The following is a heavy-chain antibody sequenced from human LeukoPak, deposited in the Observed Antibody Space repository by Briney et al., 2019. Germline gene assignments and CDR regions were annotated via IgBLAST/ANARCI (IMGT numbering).Heavy chain of an antibody. CDR1: GGSISSSSYY. CDR2: IYYSGST. CDR3: TLSPQIYSSSPNYFDY. D-gene: IGHD6-13*01. V-gene: IGHV4-39*05. J-gene: IGHJ4*02. Sequence: PSETPSLACTVSGGSISSSSYYWGWIRQPPGKGLEWIGSIYYSGSTYYNPSLKGRVTISVDTSKNQFSLKLSSVTAADTAVYYCTLSPQIYSSSPNYFDYWGQGTLVTVSS.